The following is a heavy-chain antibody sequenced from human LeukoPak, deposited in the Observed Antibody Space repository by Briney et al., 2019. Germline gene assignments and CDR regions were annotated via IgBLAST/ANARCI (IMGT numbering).Heavy chain of an antibody. D-gene: IGHD6-19*01. V-gene: IGHV4-59*01. J-gene: IGHJ4*02. CDR1: GGSISSYT. CDR3: ARGQWLPDY. Sequence: SETLSLTCTVSGGSISSYTWSWIRQPPGKGLEWIGYIYYSGSTNYNPSLKSRVTISVDTSKNQFSLKLSSVTAADTAVYYCARGQWLPDYWGQGTLVTVSS. CDR2: IYYSGST.